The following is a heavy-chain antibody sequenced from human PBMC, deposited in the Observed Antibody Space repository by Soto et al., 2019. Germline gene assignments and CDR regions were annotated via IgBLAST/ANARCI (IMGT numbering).Heavy chain of an antibody. CDR1: GVSISNSSYY. V-gene: IGHV4-39*01. CDR3: ARHGSN. Sequence: SETLSLTCTVSGVSISNSSYYWGWIRRPPGKGLEWIGTIYYSGITYYNPSLKSRVTISVDTSKNQFSLKLTSVTAADTDVYYCARHGSNWGQGTLVTVSS. J-gene: IGHJ4*02. CDR2: IYYSGIT.